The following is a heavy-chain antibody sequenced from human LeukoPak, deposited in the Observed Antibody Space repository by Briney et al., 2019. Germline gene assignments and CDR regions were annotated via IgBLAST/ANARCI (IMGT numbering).Heavy chain of an antibody. J-gene: IGHJ4*02. CDR2: ISSSGSTI. V-gene: IGHV3-48*04. Sequence: PGGSLRLSCAASGFTFRNYGMNWVRQAPGKGLEWVSYISSSGSTIYYADSVKGRLTLSRDNAKNSLYLQMNSLRAEDTAVYYCARTGGSYPYYFEYWGQGTLVTVSS. D-gene: IGHD1-26*01. CDR3: ARTGGSYPYYFEY. CDR1: GFTFRNYG.